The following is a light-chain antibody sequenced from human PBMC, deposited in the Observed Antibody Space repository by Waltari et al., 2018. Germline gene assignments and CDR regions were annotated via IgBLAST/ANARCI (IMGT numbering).Light chain of an antibody. CDR3: QHYVRLPAT. CDR2: AAS. J-gene: IGKJ1*01. V-gene: IGKV3-20*01. CDR1: QSVGRS. Sequence: EIVLTQSPGTLSLSPGGRATLACRASQSVGRSLAWYQQKPGRAPRLLSFAASSRATAIPDRFSGSRSGTDFSLTISRLEPEDFAVYYCQHYVRLPATFGQGTKVEIK.